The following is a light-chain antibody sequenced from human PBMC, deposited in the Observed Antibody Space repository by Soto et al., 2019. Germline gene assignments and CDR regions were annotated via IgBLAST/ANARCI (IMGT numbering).Light chain of an antibody. CDR1: QSISTY. CDR2: GAS. J-gene: IGKJ3*01. Sequence: DIQMTQSPSSLSASVVDRVTITCRASQSISTYLNWYQQKPGKAPQLLIYGASTLQSGVPSRFSGSGSGTHFTLTVSSLQPEDFATYYCQQLFIYPPTFGPGTKVDI. V-gene: IGKV1-39*01. CDR3: QQLFIYPPT.